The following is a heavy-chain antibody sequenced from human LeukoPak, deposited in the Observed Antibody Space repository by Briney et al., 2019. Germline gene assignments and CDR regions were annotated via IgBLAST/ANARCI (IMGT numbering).Heavy chain of an antibody. J-gene: IGHJ4*02. CDR1: GFTVSSNY. D-gene: IGHD1-26*01. Sequence: PGGSLRLSCAASGFTVSSNYMSWVRQAPGKGLEWVSIIYSGGSTYYADSVKGRFTISRDNSKNTVYLQMNSLRAEDTAVYYCAKSSGSYCDSWGQGTLASVSS. CDR3: AKSSGSYCDS. CDR2: IYSGGST. V-gene: IGHV3-53*01.